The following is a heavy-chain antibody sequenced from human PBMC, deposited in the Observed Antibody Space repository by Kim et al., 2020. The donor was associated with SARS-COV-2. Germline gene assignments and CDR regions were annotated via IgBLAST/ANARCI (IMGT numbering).Heavy chain of an antibody. V-gene: IGHV2-5*02. CDR3: ARRITMVRGVENWFDP. J-gene: IGHJ5*02. CDR1: GFSLSTSGVG. Sequence: SGPTLVKPTQTLTLTCTFSGFSLSTSGVGVGWIRQPPGKALEWLALIYWDDDKRYSQSLKSRPTITKDTSKNQVVLTMTNMDPVDTATYYCARRITMVRGVENWFDPWGQGTLVTVSS. CDR2: IYWDDDK. D-gene: IGHD3-10*01.